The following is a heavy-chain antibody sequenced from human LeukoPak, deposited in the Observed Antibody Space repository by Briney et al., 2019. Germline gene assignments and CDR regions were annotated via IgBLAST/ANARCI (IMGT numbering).Heavy chain of an antibody. CDR1: GGSIRSYF. D-gene: IGHD2-15*01. CDR2: ISSSGST. J-gene: IGHJ4*02. Sequence: SETLSLTCTVSGGSIRSYFWSWIRQPPGKGLEWIGYISSSGSTNYNPSLKSRVTISVDTSKKQFFLKLSSVTAADTAIYYCARYFCDGTWYHFDYWGQGTLVTVSS. V-gene: IGHV4-59*01. CDR3: ARYFCDGTWYHFDY.